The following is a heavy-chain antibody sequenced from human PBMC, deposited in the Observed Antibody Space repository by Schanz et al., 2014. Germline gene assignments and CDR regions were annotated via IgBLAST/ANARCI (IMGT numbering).Heavy chain of an antibody. CDR2: ISVYTGNT. V-gene: IGHV1-18*01. D-gene: IGHD3-3*01. J-gene: IGHJ4*02. CDR1: GYTFTTYA. CDR3: ARSAGRDFWSGYYTRFDY. Sequence: QVQLVQSGAEVKKPGASVKVSCKASGYTFTTYAMSWVRQAPGQGLEWVGWISVYTGNTKYGQKVQGRVTMTADTSTNTAYMELRSLRSVDTAVYYCARSAGRDFWSGYYTRFDYWGQGTLVTVSS.